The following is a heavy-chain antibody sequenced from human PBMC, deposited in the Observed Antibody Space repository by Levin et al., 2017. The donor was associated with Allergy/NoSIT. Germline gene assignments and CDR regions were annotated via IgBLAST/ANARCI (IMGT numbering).Heavy chain of an antibody. CDR3: ARPRLSYYYYYGMDV. V-gene: IGHV3-30*03. D-gene: IGHD1-1*01. J-gene: IGHJ6*02. CDR2: ISNDGINQ. Sequence: GGSLRLSCADSGFIFSDYGMHWVRQAPGKGLEWVAVISNDGINQYYADSVKGRFTISRDDSKNTLYLQMNRLRTEDTAVYYCARPRLSYYYYYGMDVWGQGTTVTVS. CDR1: GFIFSDYG.